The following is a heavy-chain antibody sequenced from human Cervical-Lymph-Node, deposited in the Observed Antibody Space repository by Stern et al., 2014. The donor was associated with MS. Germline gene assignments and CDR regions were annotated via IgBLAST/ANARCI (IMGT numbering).Heavy chain of an antibody. Sequence: QVQLQESGPGLVKPSGPLSLTCAVSGGSLSSRNWWRWVRPPPGKRLEWIGVIYHCGSTHYNPSLTRRVTISADKSKNQFSLKLSSVTAADTAVYYCAREGYSSSYDAFDIWGQGTMVTVSS. CDR3: AREGYSSSYDAFDI. V-gene: IGHV4-4*02. D-gene: IGHD6-6*01. CDR1: GGSLSSRNW. J-gene: IGHJ3*02. CDR2: IYHCGST.